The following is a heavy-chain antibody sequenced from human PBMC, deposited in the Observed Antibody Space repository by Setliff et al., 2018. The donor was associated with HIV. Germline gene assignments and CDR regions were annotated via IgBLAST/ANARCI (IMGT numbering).Heavy chain of an antibody. CDR3: ARGPTVGSPDYFDF. V-gene: IGHV3-30*03. D-gene: IGHD1-26*01. J-gene: IGHJ4*02. CDR1: GFTFDSYV. CDR2: MSIHGNVI. Sequence: GGSLRLSCAATGFTFDSYVLHWVRQAPGKGLEWVAVMSIHGNVIIYADSVEGRFTISRDNSRNRLFLQMNSLRVEDTAVYYCARGPTVGSPDYFDFWGQGTLVTVSS.